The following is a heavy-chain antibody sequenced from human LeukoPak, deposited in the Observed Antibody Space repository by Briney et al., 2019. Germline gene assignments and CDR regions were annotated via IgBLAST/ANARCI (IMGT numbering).Heavy chain of an antibody. V-gene: IGHV1-2*04. CDR3: ARGGLRLGELSLYSFDY. D-gene: IGHD3-16*02. J-gene: IGHJ4*02. CDR1: GYTFTGYY. Sequence: ASVKVSCKASGYTFTGYYMHWVRQAPGQRLEWMGWINPNSGGTNYAQKFQGWVTMTRDTSISTAYMELSRLRSDDTAVYYCARGGLRLGELSLYSFDYWGQGTLVTVSS. CDR2: INPNSGGT.